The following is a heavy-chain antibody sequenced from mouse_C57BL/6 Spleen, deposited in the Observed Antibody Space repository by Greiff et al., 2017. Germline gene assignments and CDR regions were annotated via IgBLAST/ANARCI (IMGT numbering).Heavy chain of an antibody. CDR2: IYPGDGDT. V-gene: IGHV1-82*01. J-gene: IGHJ2*01. Sequence: QVQLKESGPELVKPGASVKISCKASGYAFSSSWMNWVKQRPGKGLEWIGRIYPGDGDTNYNGKFKGKATLTADKSSSTAYMQLSSLTSEDSAVYFCARPHDGYCFDYWGQGTTLTVSS. D-gene: IGHD2-3*01. CDR3: ARPHDGYCFDY. CDR1: GYAFSSSW.